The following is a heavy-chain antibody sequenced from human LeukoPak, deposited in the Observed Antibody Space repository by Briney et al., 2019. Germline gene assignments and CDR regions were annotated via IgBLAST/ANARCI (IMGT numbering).Heavy chain of an antibody. CDR2: IKQDGSEK. CDR3: ASGATLISV. Sequence: GGSLRLSCAASGFTFRSYWMSWVRQAPGKGLEWVANIKQDGSEKNYVDSVEGRFTISRDNAKNSLYLQMNSLRAEDTAVYYCASGATLISVWGQGTTVTVSS. V-gene: IGHV3-7*01. D-gene: IGHD1-26*01. J-gene: IGHJ6*02. CDR1: GFTFRSYW.